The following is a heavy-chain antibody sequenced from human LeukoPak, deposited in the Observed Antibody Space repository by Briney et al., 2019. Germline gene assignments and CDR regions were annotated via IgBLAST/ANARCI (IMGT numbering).Heavy chain of an antibody. D-gene: IGHD3-22*01. CDR3: AGEFYYGSSGFYD. J-gene: IGHJ4*02. V-gene: IGHV3-21*01. CDR2: ISSSGSYI. Sequence: GGSLRLSCVTSGFTFSSHSMNWVRQAPGKGLEWVSSISSSGSYIYYAEPVKGRFTISRDNAKNSHSLQMNSLRAEDTAVYYCAGEFYYGSSGFYDWGQGTLVTVSS. CDR1: GFTFSSHS.